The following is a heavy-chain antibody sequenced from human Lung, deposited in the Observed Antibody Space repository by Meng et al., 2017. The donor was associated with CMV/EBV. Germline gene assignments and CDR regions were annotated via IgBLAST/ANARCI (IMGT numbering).Heavy chain of an antibody. Sequence: SGFTFSSYWIHWVRQAPGKGLVWVSRVNGDGSSTSYADSVKGRFTISRDNAKNTVYLQMNSLRAEDTGVYYCARRVAIIGTTPVDYWGQGTLVTVSS. J-gene: IGHJ4*02. CDR3: ARRVAIIGTTPVDY. CDR1: GFTFSSYW. CDR2: VNGDGSST. V-gene: IGHV3-74*01. D-gene: IGHD1-20*01.